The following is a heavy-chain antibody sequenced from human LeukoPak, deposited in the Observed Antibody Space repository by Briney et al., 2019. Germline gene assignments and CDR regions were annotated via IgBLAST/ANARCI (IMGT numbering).Heavy chain of an antibody. Sequence: PGGSLRLSCVASGFTFGNYWMHWVRQAPGQGLVWVSRIKNEGRETSYADSVKGRFTISRDNAKNSLYLQMNSLRVEDTAVYYCARDPSGSSSWVRFDYWGQGTLVTVSS. CDR3: ARDPSGSSSWVRFDY. D-gene: IGHD6-13*01. J-gene: IGHJ4*02. CDR2: IKNEGRET. V-gene: IGHV3-74*01. CDR1: GFTFGNYW.